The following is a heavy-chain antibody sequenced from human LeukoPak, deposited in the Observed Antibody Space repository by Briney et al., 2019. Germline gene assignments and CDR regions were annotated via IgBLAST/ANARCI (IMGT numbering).Heavy chain of an antibody. CDR1: GGSISSSSYY. D-gene: IGHD3-22*01. CDR2: IYYSGST. J-gene: IGHJ4*02. CDR3: ARHLYDSSGYYGLDYFDY. Sequence: SETLSLTCTVSGGSISSSSYYWGWIRQPPGKGLEWIGSIYYSGSTYYNPSFKSRVTISVDTSKNQFSLKLSSVTAADTAVYYCARHLYDSSGYYGLDYFDYWGQGTLVTVSS. V-gene: IGHV4-39*01.